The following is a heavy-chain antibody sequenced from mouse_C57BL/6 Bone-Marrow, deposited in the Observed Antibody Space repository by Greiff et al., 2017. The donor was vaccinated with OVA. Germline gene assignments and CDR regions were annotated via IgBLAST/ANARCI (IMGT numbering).Heavy chain of an antibody. CDR2: IDPETGGT. Sequence: QVQLQQSGAELVRPGASVTLSCKASGYTFTDYEMHWVKQTPVHGLEWIGAIDPETGGTAYNQKFKGKAILTADKSSSTAYMELRSLTSEDSAVYYCTRTEGWLPSGFAYWGQGTLVTVSA. V-gene: IGHV1-15*01. CDR3: TRTEGWLPSGFAY. CDR1: GYTFTDYE. D-gene: IGHD2-3*01. J-gene: IGHJ3*01.